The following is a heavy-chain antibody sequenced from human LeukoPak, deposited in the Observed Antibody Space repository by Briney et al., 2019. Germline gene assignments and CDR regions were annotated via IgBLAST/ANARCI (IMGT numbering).Heavy chain of an antibody. CDR1: GYTFTSYD. V-gene: IGHV1-8*01. J-gene: IGHJ3*02. Sequence: GASVKVSCRASGYTFTSYDINWVRQATGQGLEWMGWMNPNSGNTGYAQKFQGRVTMTRNTSISTAYMELSSLRSEDTAVYYCARDTRDIVLMVPGAFDIWGQGTMVTVSS. D-gene: IGHD2-8*01. CDR2: MNPNSGNT. CDR3: ARDTRDIVLMVPGAFDI.